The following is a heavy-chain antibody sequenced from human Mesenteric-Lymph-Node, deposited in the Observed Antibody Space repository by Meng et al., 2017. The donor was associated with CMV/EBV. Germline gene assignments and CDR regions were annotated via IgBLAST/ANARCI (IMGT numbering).Heavy chain of an antibody. D-gene: IGHD3-10*01. CDR3: ARPHYYGSGSSPWFDP. J-gene: IGHJ5*02. CDR1: GGSISSSSYY. V-gene: IGHV4-39*01. CDR2: IYYSGST. Sequence: QLQLQESGPGLGKPSETLSLTFTVSGGSISSSSYYWGWIRQPPGKGLEWIGSIYYSGSTYYNPSLKSRVTISVDTSKNQFSLKLSSVTAADTAAYYCARPHYYGSGSSPWFDPWGQGTLVTVSS.